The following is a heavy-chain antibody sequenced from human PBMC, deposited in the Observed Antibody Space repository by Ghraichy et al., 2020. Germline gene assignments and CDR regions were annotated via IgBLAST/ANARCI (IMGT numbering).Heavy chain of an antibody. CDR1: GGSISSSSYY. J-gene: IGHJ5*02. CDR3: ASLPPYSSSFSSFDP. D-gene: IGHD6-13*01. CDR2: IYYSGST. Sequence: SETLSLTCTVSGGSISSSSYYWGWIRQPPGKGLEWIGSIYYSGSTYYNPSLKSRVTISVDTSKNQFSLKLSSVTAADTAVYYCASLPPYSSSFSSFDPWGQGTLVTVSS. V-gene: IGHV4-39*01.